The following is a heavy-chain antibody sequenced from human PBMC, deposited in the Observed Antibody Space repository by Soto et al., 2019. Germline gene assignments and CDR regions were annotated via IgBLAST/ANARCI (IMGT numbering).Heavy chain of an antibody. J-gene: IGHJ4*02. CDR1: GGTFSSYT. CDR2: IIPILGIA. D-gene: IGHD6-19*01. V-gene: IGHV1-69*08. CDR3: ARDPHAVAGPS. Sequence: QVQLVQSGAEVKKPGSSVKVSCKASGGTFSSYTISWVRQAPGQGLEWVGRIIPILGIANYAQKFQGRVTITADNSTSTAYMELSSLRSEDTAVYYCARDPHAVAGPSWGQGTLVTVSS.